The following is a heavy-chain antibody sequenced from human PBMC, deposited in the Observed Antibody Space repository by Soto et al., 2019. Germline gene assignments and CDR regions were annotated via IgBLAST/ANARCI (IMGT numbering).Heavy chain of an antibody. CDR3: ARGGVKGSFPR. CDR2: IQSDGSRT. Sequence: EVQLVESGGGLVQPGGSLRLSCAASGFIFNTYGMHWVRQAPGKGLVWVSRIQSDGSRTTYADSVKGRFTISRDNAKNTLCLQMSNLRAEDSAVYFCARGGVKGSFPRWGQGALVTVSS. D-gene: IGHD3-16*01. J-gene: IGHJ4*02. V-gene: IGHV3-74*01. CDR1: GFIFNTYG.